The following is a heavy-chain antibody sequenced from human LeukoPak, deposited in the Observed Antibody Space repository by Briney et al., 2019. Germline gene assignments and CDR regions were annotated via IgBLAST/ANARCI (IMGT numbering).Heavy chain of an antibody. CDR2: IYYSGST. V-gene: IGHV4-31*03. CDR3: ARAFSLSSWYNWFDP. J-gene: IGHJ5*02. D-gene: IGHD6-19*01. CDR1: GGSISSGGYY. Sequence: SETLSLTCTDAGGSISSGGYYWSWIRRHPGKGLEWIGYIYYSGSTYYNPSLKSRVTISVDTSKNQFSLKLSSVTAADTAVYYCARAFSLSSWYNWFDPRGQGTLVTVSS.